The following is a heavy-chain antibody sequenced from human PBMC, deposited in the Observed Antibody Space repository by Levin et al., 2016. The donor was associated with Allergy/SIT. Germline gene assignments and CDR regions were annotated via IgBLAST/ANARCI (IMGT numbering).Heavy chain of an antibody. CDR1: GYTFTSYG. Sequence: ASVKVSCKASGYTFTSYGISWVRQAPGQGLEWMGWISAYNGNTNYAQKLQGRVTMTTDTSTSTAYMELRSLRSDDTAVYYCAREVDGDYAYYFDYWGQGTLVTVSS. CDR3: AREVDGDYAYYFDY. J-gene: IGHJ4*02. CDR2: ISAYNGNT. V-gene: IGHV1-18*04. D-gene: IGHD4-17*01.